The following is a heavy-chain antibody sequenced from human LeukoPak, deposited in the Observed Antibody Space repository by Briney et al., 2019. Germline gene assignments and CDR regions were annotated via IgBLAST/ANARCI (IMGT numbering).Heavy chain of an antibody. J-gene: IGHJ2*01. CDR2: FYYTGNS. CDR1: GGSISGTTYS. Sequence: PSETLSLTCTVSGGSISGTTYSWGWGWIRQPPGTGLEWIGNFYYTGNSYYNPSLKSRVTISVDMSKNQFSLKLSAVTAADTAVYYCARRIVADYWYFDFWGRGTLVTVSS. D-gene: IGHD2-21*01. CDR3: ARRIVADYWYFDF. V-gene: IGHV4-39*01.